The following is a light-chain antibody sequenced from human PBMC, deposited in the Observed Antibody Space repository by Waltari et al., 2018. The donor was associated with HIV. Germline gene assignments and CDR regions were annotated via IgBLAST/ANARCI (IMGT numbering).Light chain of an antibody. V-gene: IGLV2-8*01. CDR3: SSYAGSNNLV. CDR2: EVS. J-gene: IGLJ2*01. CDR1: SSDVGGYNY. Sequence: QSALTQPPSASGSPGQSVPNSCPGTSSDVGGYNYVPWYQQHPGKAPKLMIYEVSKRPSGVPDRFSGSKSGNTASLTVSGLQAEDEADYYCSSYAGSNNLVFGGGTKLTVL.